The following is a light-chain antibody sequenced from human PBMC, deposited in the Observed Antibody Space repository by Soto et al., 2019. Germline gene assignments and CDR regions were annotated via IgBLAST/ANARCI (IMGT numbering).Light chain of an antibody. CDR3: SSYTSSGTYV. J-gene: IGLJ1*01. Sequence: QSALTQPASVSGSPGQSITISCTGTSSDVGCFNYVSWYQQHPGKAPKLMIFEVSNRPSGVSNRFSGSKSANTASLTISGLQAEDEADYYCSSYTSSGTYVFGTGTKVTVL. V-gene: IGLV2-14*01. CDR2: EVS. CDR1: SSDVGCFNY.